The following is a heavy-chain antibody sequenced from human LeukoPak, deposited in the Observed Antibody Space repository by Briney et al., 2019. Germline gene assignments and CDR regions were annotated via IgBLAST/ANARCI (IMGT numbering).Heavy chain of an antibody. CDR3: ARRLVAAATRVFDY. V-gene: IGHV3-33*01. CDR1: GFTFSSSG. D-gene: IGHD2-15*01. J-gene: IGHJ4*02. Sequence: GGSLRLSCAASGFTFSSSGMHWVRQAPGKGLEWVAVIWFDGSNKYYADSVKGRFTISRDNSKNTVYLQMNNLSAEDTAVYHCARRLVAAATRVFDYWGQGTLVTVSS. CDR2: IWFDGSNK.